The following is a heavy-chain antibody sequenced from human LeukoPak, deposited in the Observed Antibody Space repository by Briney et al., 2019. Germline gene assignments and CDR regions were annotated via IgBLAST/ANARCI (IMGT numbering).Heavy chain of an antibody. D-gene: IGHD1-1*01. J-gene: IGHJ3*02. CDR2: IGSDGSYI. Sequence: PGGSLRLSCSASGFTFSSYAIHWVRQAPMKGLEWVSSIGSDGSYIYYADSVQGRFTISRDNAKNSLYLQMNSLTAEDTVVYYCARKMKTGDRVGSFDIWGQGTMVTVSS. CDR3: ARKMKTGDRVGSFDI. CDR1: GFTFSSYA. V-gene: IGHV3-21*01.